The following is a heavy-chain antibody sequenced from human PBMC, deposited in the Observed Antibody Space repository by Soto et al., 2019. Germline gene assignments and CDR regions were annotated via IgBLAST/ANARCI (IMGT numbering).Heavy chain of an antibody. V-gene: IGHV4-61*01. CDR2: SYYSGST. Sequence: SENLSLPGSVSGGCGSSGSYYWRWSRQPPGKGLEWIGDSYYSGSTNCNPALKSRGTVSLDTSKNQFSLKLSSGTAAAAAVYCCASHNDIGAADTLCVDYWGQRPLVT. J-gene: IGHJ4*02. CDR3: ASHNDIGAADTLCVDY. CDR1: GGCGSSGSYY. D-gene: IGHD6-13*01.